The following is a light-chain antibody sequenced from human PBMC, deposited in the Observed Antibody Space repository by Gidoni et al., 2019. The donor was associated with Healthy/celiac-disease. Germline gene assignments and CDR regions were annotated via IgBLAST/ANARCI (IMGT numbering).Light chain of an antibody. CDR3: QQLNSYPPLT. CDR1: QGISSY. Sequence: DIQLTQSPSFLSASVGDRVTITFRASQGISSYLAWYQQKPGKAPKLLIYAASTLQSGVPSRFSGSGSGTEFTLTISSLQPEDFATYYCQQLNSYPPLTFXGXTKVXIK. CDR2: AAS. J-gene: IGKJ4*01. V-gene: IGKV1-9*01.